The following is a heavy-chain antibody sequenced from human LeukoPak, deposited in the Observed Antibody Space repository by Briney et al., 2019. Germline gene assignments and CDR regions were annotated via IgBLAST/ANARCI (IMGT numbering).Heavy chain of an antibody. CDR3: ARRGGYCSSTSCYLDV. V-gene: IGHV5-51*01. Sequence: GESLKISCKGSGYSFTSYWIGWVRQMPGKGLEWMGIIYPGDSDTRYSPSFQGQVTISADKSISTAYLQWSSLKASDTAMYYCARRGGYCSSTSCYLDVWGKGTTVTISS. D-gene: IGHD2-2*01. CDR1: GYSFTSYW. J-gene: IGHJ6*04. CDR2: IYPGDSDT.